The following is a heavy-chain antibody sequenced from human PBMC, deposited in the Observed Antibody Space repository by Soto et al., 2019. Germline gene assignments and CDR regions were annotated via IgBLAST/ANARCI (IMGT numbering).Heavy chain of an antibody. D-gene: IGHD3-3*01. CDR3: ARGGGDDFWSGYYYYYGMDV. V-gene: IGHV3-30-3*01. CDR1: GFTFSSYA. J-gene: IGHJ6*02. Sequence: GGSLTLSCAASGFTFSSYAMHWVRQAPGKGLEWVAVISYDGSNKYYADSVKGRFTISRDNSKNTLYLQMNSLRAEDTAFYYCARGGGDDFWSGYYYYYGMDVWGQGTTVTVSS. CDR2: ISYDGSNK.